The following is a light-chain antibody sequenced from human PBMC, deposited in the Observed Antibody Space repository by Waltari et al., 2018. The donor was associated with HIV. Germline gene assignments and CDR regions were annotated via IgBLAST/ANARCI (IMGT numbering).Light chain of an antibody. V-gene: IGKV3-15*01. CDR2: GAS. Sequence: EKVMTQSPATLSVSPGERVTLSCRASQSVSSNLAWYQQKPGQAPRLLIYGASTRATGIPARFSGSGSGTEFTLTISSLQSADFAVYYCQQYHNWPLTFGGGTKVEIK. J-gene: IGKJ4*01. CDR1: QSVSSN. CDR3: QQYHNWPLT.